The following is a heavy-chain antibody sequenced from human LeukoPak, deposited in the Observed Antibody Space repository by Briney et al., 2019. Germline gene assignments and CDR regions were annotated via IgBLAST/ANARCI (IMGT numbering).Heavy chain of an antibody. D-gene: IGHD3-22*01. CDR2: ISGSADTA. Sequence: GGSLRLSCAASGFTFSSNSMNWVRQAPGKGLEWISYISGSADTAYYADSVKGRFTMSRDNARNSLYLQMNNLRAEDTALYYCARGGYYYDSSGYYYGGVRYFDYWGQGTLVTVSS. CDR1: GFTFSSNS. J-gene: IGHJ4*02. CDR3: ARGGYYYDSSGYYYGGVRYFDY. V-gene: IGHV3-48*04.